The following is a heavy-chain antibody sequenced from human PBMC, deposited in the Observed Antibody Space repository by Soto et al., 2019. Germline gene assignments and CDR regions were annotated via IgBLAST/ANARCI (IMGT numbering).Heavy chain of an antibody. V-gene: IGHV4-30-4*01. CDR2: IHYGGST. CDR3: ASSSLYGMDV. J-gene: IGHJ6*02. Sequence: SSETLSLTCSVSGGSISSADHLWSWIRQPPGEGLEWIGYIHYGGSTYHNASLKSRISMSVDTSKNHFSLQLSSVTAADTAVYYCASSSLYGMDVWGQGTTVTVSS. CDR1: GGSISSADHL.